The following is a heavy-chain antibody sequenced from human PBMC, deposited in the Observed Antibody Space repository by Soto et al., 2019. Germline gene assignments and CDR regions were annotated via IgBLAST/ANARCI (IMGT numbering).Heavy chain of an antibody. CDR1: GLTFSSHD. V-gene: IGHV3-23*01. J-gene: IGHJ4*02. D-gene: IGHD2-15*01. Sequence: EVQLLESGGGLVEPGGSLRLSCTASGLTFSSHDMSWVRQAPGKGLEWVSGMSGSGATTYYANSVKGRFTVSRDNAKNTLYLQLNSLRAEDTAVYYCGKQGGSVYYAIDHWGQGTQVTVSS. CDR3: GKQGGSVYYAIDH. CDR2: MSGSGATT.